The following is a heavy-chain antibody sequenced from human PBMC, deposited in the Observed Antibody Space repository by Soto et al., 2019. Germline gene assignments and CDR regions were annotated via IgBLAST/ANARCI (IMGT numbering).Heavy chain of an antibody. V-gene: IGHV3-33*06. CDR3: AKDAVSGDGVWLLDS. CDR2: IWSDGTKK. J-gene: IGHJ5*02. Sequence: PLRLSCTASGFAFSNYGIHWVRQAPGRGLEWVAVIWSDGTKKFYAGSVRGRFTISRDNSKNTIYLQMDSLRAEDTAVYYCAKDAVSGDGVWLLDSWGQGTVVTVSS. D-gene: IGHD4-17*01. CDR1: GFAFSNYG.